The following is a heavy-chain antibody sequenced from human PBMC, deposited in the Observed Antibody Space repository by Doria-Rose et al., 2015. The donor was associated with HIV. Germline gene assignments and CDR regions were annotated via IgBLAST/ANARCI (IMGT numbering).Heavy chain of an antibody. J-gene: IGHJ4*02. V-gene: IGHV2-26*01. Sequence: QITLKESGPVLVKPTETLTLTCTVSGVSLSSPGMGVSWIRQPPGKALEWLANIFSDDERSYKTSLKSRLTISRGTSRSQVVLTMTDMGPVDTATYYCARIKSSGWYHKYYFDFWGQGTLVIVSA. D-gene: IGHD6-13*01. CDR1: GVSLSSPGMG. CDR3: ARIKSSGWYHKYYFDF. CDR2: IFSDDER.